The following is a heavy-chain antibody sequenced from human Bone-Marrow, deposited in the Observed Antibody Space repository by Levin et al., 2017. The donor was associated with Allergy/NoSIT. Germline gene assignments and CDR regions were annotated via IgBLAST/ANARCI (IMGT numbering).Heavy chain of an antibody. CDR2: ISWNSDDI. J-gene: IGHJ3*01. Sequence: LSLTCAASGFTFDDFAMHWVRQPPGKGLEWVSGISWNSDDIDYGDSVKGRFTISRDNAKNSLYLQMNSLRPEDTALYYCVKNIPLTDAFDLWGQGTMVTVSS. CDR1: GFTFDDFA. V-gene: IGHV3-9*01. D-gene: IGHD1-14*01. CDR3: VKNIPLTDAFDL.